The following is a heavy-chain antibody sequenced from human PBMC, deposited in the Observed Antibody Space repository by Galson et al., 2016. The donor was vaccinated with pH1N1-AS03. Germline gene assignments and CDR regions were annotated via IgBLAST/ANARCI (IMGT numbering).Heavy chain of an antibody. J-gene: IGHJ4*02. CDR1: GFTFSSYD. Sequence: SLRLSCAASGFTFSSYDMSWARQAPGKGLEWGAVIAKDGTTKFDADFVKGRFTISRDNSRNTLYLEMSRLTPEDTAVYYCAREGTGIVRSYRGSLDSWGQGTLVTVTS. CDR2: IAKDGTTK. CDR3: AREGTGIVRSYRGSLDS. D-gene: IGHD3-10*01. V-gene: IGHV3-30-3*01.